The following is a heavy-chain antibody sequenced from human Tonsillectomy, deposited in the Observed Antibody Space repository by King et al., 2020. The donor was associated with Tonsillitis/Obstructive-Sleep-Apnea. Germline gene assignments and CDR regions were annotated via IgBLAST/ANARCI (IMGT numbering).Heavy chain of an antibody. CDR1: GYTFTSYY. CDR2: INPSGGST. D-gene: IGHD1-26*01. Sequence: VQLVQSGAEVKKPGASVKVSCKASGYTFTSYYMHWVRQAPGQGLEWMAIINPSGGSTSYAQKFQGRVTMTRDTSTSTVYMELSSLRSEDMAVYYCARGDSGTDTFDYWGQGTLVTVSS. J-gene: IGHJ4*02. V-gene: IGHV1-46*01. CDR3: ARGDSGTDTFDY.